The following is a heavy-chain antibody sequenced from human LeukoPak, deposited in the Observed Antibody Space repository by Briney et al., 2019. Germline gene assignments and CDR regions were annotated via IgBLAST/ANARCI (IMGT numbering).Heavy chain of an antibody. V-gene: IGHV4-59*01. CDR2: IHYSGST. J-gene: IGHJ4*02. CDR1: GDSISSYF. D-gene: IGHD3/OR15-3a*01. Sequence: NPSETLSLTCTVSGDSISSYFWSWIRQPPGKGLEWIGYIHYSGSTHYNPSLQSRVAISVDTSKSQFSLKLSSVTAADTAVYYCARGDWSLYYFDSWGQGTLVTVSS. CDR3: ARGDWSLYYFDS.